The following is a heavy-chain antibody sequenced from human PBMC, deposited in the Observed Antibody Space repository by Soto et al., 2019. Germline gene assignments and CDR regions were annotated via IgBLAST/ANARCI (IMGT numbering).Heavy chain of an antibody. J-gene: IGHJ3*02. Sequence: PSETLSLTCAVSGGSISSSNWWSWVRQSPGKGLEWIGEINHSGSTNYNPSLKSRVTISVDTSKNQFSLKLSSVTAADTAVYYCAREGGYSYGHDAFDIWGQGTMVTVSS. CDR1: GGSISSSNW. CDR3: AREGGYSYGHDAFDI. V-gene: IGHV4-4*02. CDR2: INHSGST. D-gene: IGHD5-18*01.